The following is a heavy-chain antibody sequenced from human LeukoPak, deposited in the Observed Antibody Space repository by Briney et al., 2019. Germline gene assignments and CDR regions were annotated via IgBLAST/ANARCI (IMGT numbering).Heavy chain of an antibody. Sequence: GGSLRLSCAASGFTFSSYGMHWVRQAPGKGLEWVAFIGYDGSNKYYADSVKGRFTISRDNSKNTLYLQMNSLRGEDTAVYYCANSGTTVDYWGQGTLVTVSS. CDR3: ANSGTTVDY. CDR1: GFTFSSYG. D-gene: IGHD1-1*01. V-gene: IGHV3-30*02. CDR2: IGYDGSNK. J-gene: IGHJ4*02.